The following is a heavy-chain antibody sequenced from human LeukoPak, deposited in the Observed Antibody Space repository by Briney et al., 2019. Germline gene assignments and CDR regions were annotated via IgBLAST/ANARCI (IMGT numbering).Heavy chain of an antibody. J-gene: IGHJ4*02. D-gene: IGHD3-22*01. CDR2: IYPGDSKT. CDR1: GYSFSSYW. CDR3: ARPPYYYDRSY. V-gene: IGHV5-51*01. Sequence: PGESLKISCKGSGYSFSSYWISWVRRMPGKGLECMGFIYPGDSKTRYSPSFQGQVTISADKSINTAYLQWSSLKASDSAMYYCARPPYYYDRSYWGQGTLVTVSS.